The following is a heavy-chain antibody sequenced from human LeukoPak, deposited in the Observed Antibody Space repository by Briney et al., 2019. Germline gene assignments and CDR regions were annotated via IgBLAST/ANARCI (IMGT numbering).Heavy chain of an antibody. CDR1: GFTFIEYY. CDR3: ARAGEDSTGHYDVFHI. D-gene: IGHD3-22*01. V-gene: IGHV1-2*02. Sequence: ASVRVSCKASGFTFIEYYIHWVRQAPGQGPEWMGWINPKTGDTDSAQKFQGRVTLTSDSSIGTASMDLSGLTSADTAMYYCARAGEDSTGHYDVFHIWGQGTMVTVSS. J-gene: IGHJ3*02. CDR2: INPKTGDT.